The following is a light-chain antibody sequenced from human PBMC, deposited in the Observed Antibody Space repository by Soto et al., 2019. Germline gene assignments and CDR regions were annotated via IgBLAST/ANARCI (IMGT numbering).Light chain of an antibody. CDR1: QLMSTW. V-gene: IGKV1-5*01. Sequence: DIQMTRSPSTLPASVGDRVTMTCRPSQLMSTWSAWYHQKPGTAPKVLIYHASNVQSGGPSRCSGRGSETEFTLTIVGLQPDDFATYYREQYNSQSFGQGTKVDIK. J-gene: IGKJ1*01. CDR2: HAS. CDR3: EQYNSQS.